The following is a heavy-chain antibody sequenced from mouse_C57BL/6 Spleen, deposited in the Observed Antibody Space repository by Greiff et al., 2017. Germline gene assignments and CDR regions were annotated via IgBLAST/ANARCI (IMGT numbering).Heavy chain of an antibody. CDR2: IYPGDGDT. CDR1: GYAFSSSW. CDR3: ANGGDYGYFDY. Sequence: QVQLQQSGPELVKPGASVKISCKASGYAFSSSWMNWVKQRPGKGLEWIGRIYPGDGDTNYNGKFKGKATLTADKSSSTAYMQLSSLTSEDSAVYVCANGGDYGYFDYWGQGTTLTVSS. J-gene: IGHJ2*01. V-gene: IGHV1-82*01. D-gene: IGHD1-1*02.